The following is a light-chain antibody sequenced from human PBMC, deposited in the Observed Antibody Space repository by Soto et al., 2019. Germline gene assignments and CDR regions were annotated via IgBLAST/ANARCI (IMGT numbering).Light chain of an antibody. CDR3: QQRRNWPLT. V-gene: IGKV3-11*01. CDR1: QSVSSS. Sequence: EIVLTQSPATLSLSPGERATLSCRASQSVSSSLSWYQQKPGQAPRLLIYDASNRATGIPARFSGSWSGTDFTLTISRLEPEDFAVYYCQQRRNWPLTFGGGTKVEIK. J-gene: IGKJ4*01. CDR2: DAS.